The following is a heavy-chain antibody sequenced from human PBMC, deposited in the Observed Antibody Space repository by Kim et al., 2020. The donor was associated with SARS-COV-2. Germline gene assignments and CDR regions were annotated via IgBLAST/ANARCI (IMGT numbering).Heavy chain of an antibody. D-gene: IGHD3-22*01. V-gene: IGHV1-69*04. CDR3: AREDYYDSSGYLKDFDY. J-gene: IGHJ4*02. Sequence: RVTITADKSTSTAYMEMSSLRSEDTAVYYCAREDYYDSSGYLKDFDYWGQGTLVTVSS.